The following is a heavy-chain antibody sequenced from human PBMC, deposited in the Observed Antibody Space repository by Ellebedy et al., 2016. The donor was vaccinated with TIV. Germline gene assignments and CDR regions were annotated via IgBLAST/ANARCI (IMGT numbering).Heavy chain of an antibody. J-gene: IGHJ6*03. Sequence: GESLKISCAASGFIFSNYAMSWVRQAPEKGLEWVGRIRNKAVGHTTEYAASVKGRFIISRDDSKNSLYLQINSLKSEDTAVYYCAKVGEANYKSSSYMDVWGKGTTVTVSS. CDR3: AKVGEANYKSSSYMDV. CDR2: IRNKAVGHTT. CDR1: GFIFSNYA. V-gene: IGHV3-72*01. D-gene: IGHD1-7*01.